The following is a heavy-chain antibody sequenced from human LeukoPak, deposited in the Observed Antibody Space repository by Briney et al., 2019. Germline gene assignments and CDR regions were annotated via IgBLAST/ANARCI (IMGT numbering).Heavy chain of an antibody. Sequence: PSETLSLTCTVSGYSISSGYYWGWVRQPPGKGLEWIGSIYHGGSTYYNPSLKSRVTISVDTSKNQFSLKLSSVTAADTAVYYCASRITMIVGGGAFDIWGQGTMVTVSS. CDR1: GYSISSGYY. CDR2: IYHGGST. D-gene: IGHD3-22*01. V-gene: IGHV4-38-2*02. CDR3: ASRITMIVGGGAFDI. J-gene: IGHJ3*02.